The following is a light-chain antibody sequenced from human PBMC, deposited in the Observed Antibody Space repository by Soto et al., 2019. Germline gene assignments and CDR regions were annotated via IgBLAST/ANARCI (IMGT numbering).Light chain of an antibody. CDR2: GAS. CDR3: QQYGSSPLT. J-gene: IGKJ3*01. Sequence: EIVLTQSPGTLSLSPGARATLSCRASQSVSSSYLAWYQQKPGQAPRLLIYGASSRATGIPDRVSGSGSGTDFTVTISRLEPEDFAVYYCQQYGSSPLTFGPGTKVDIK. CDR1: QSVSSSY. V-gene: IGKV3-20*01.